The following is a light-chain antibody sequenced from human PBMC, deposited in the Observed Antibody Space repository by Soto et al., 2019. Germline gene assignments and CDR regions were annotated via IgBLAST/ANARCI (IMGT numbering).Light chain of an antibody. Sequence: ETVMTQSPATLSVSPGEGATLSCRASQSLNTNLAWYQQKLGQAPRVLIYGASTRATGVPARFSGSGSGTEFTLTISSLQSEDFAAYYCQQYNNWPQTFGQGTKVDIK. CDR1: QSLNTN. V-gene: IGKV3-15*01. J-gene: IGKJ1*01. CDR2: GAS. CDR3: QQYNNWPQT.